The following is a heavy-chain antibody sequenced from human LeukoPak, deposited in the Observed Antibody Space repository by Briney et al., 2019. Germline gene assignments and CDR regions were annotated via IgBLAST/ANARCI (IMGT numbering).Heavy chain of an antibody. CDR2: IKQDGSEK. D-gene: IGHD5-24*01. CDR3: ARNRDGYIYYFDY. V-gene: IGHV3-7*01. J-gene: IGHJ4*02. CDR1: GFPFSSYW. Sequence: GSLRLSFSASGFPFSSYWISWVRQAPGKGLEWGANIKQDGSEKYYVDSVKGRFTISRDNAKNSLYLQMNSLRAEDTAVYYCARNRDGYIYYFDYWGQGTLVTVSS.